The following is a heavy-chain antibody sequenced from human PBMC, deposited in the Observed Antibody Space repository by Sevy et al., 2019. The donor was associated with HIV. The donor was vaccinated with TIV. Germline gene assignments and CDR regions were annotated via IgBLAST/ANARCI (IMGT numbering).Heavy chain of an antibody. V-gene: IGHV3-15*01. J-gene: IGHJ4*02. Sequence: GGSLRLSCAASGFTFSNAWMSWVRQAPGKGLEWVGHIKSKTDGATTDYAAHVKGRFNISRDDSKNTPNLQMNSLKTEETAIYYCTTDSKKRGLSALLDYWGQGTLVTVSS. CDR1: GFTFSNAW. CDR3: TTDSKKRGLSALLDY. D-gene: IGHD3-10*01. CDR2: IKSKTDGATT.